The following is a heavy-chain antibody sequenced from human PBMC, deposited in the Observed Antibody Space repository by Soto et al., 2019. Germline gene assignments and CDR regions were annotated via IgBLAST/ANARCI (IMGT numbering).Heavy chain of an antibody. Sequence: SATLSLTCTVSGGSISSYYWSWIRQPPGKGLEWIGYIYYSGSTNYNPSLKSRVTISVDTSKNQFSLKLSSVTAADTAVYYCAREDSSGYHLAHWGQGTLVTVSS. J-gene: IGHJ1*01. V-gene: IGHV4-59*01. CDR2: IYYSGST. CDR1: GGSISSYY. D-gene: IGHD3-22*01. CDR3: AREDSSGYHLAH.